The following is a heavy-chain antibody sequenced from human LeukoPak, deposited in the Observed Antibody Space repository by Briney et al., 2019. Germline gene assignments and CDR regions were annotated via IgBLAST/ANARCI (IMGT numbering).Heavy chain of an antibody. D-gene: IGHD4-17*01. J-gene: IGHJ4*02. Sequence: SQTLALTCTASGGSISGGTYYWTWIRQPAGKGLEWIVRIFSSGYTQYNPSLPSPVIISLDTSNDQFSLKLSSVTAADTAVYYCAREDTYYGADSWGQGTLVTVFS. CDR2: IFSSGYT. CDR3: AREDTYYGADS. V-gene: IGHV4-61*02. CDR1: GGSISGGTYY.